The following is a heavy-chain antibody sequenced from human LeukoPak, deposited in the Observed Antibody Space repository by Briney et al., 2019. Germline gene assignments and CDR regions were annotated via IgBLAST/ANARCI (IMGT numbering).Heavy chain of an antibody. V-gene: IGHV1-8*01. Sequence: VSVKVSCKASGYTFTSYDINWVRQATGQGLEWMGWMNPNSGNTGYAQKFQGRVTMTRNTSISTAYMELSSLRSEDTAVYYCASYSSSSLYYYYGMDVWGQGTTATVSS. CDR2: MNPNSGNT. D-gene: IGHD4-11*01. CDR3: ASYSSSSLYYYYGMDV. CDR1: GYTFTSYD. J-gene: IGHJ6*02.